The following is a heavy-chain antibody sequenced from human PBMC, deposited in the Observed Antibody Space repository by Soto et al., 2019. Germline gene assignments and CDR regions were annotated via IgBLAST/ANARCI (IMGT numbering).Heavy chain of an antibody. J-gene: IGHJ4*02. CDR3: ASRPYSIGLSYPYYFDY. CDR2: ISGSGGST. CDR1: GFTFSSYA. V-gene: IGHV3-23*01. D-gene: IGHD6-19*01. Sequence: GGSLRLSCAASGFTFSSYAMSWVRQAPGKGLEWVSAISGSGGSTYYADSVKGRFTISRDNSKNTLYLQMNSLRAEDTAVYYCASRPYSIGLSYPYYFDYWGQGTLVTVSS.